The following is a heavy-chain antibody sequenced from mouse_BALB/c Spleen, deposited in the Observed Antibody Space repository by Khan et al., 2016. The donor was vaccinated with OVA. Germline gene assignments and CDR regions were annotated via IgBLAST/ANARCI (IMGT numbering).Heavy chain of an antibody. V-gene: IGHV3-1*02. CDR3: ARSGTTVVAYWYFDV. CDR2: IHYSGTT. CDR1: GYSITSGYS. D-gene: IGHD1-1*01. Sequence: EVQLQESGPDLVKPSQSLSLTCTVTGYSITSGYSWHWIRQFPGNKLEWTGYIHYSGTTNYNPSLKSRISITRDTSKNQFFMQFNSVTSEDTATYYCARSGTTVVAYWYFDVWGAGTTVTVSS. J-gene: IGHJ1*01.